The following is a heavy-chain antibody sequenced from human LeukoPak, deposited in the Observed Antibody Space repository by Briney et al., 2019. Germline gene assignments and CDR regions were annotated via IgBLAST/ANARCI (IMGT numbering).Heavy chain of an antibody. CDR1: GLTVSDNF. CDR3: AREGVNYHDSSGYYAVS. V-gene: IGHV3-66*01. Sequence: GGSLRLSCAASGLTVSDNFMDWVRQAPGKGLEWVSTIYSGGATYYADSVRGRFTISRDSSQNTVYLQMNSLRAEDTAVYYCAREGVNYHDSSGYYAVSWGQGTLVTVSS. CDR2: IYSGGAT. D-gene: IGHD3-22*01. J-gene: IGHJ5*02.